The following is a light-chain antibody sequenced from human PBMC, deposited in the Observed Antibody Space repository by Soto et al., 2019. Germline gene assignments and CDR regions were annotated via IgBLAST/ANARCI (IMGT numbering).Light chain of an antibody. V-gene: IGKV3-20*01. Sequence: EIVLTQSPGTLSLSPGERATLSCRASQSVSSSYLAWYQQKPGQAPRLLIYGASSRATGIPDRFSGSGSGTDFTLTISSLEPEDFAVYSCQQYGSSPYTVGQGTKLESK. J-gene: IGKJ2*01. CDR2: GAS. CDR1: QSVSSSY. CDR3: QQYGSSPYT.